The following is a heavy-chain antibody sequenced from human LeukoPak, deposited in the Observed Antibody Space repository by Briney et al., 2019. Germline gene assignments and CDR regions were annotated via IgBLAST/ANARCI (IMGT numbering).Heavy chain of an antibody. CDR1: GGSISSYY. J-gene: IGHJ6*03. Sequence: PSETLSLTCTVSGGSISSYYWSWIRQPAGKGLEWIGRIYTSGSTNYNPSLKSRVTMSVDTSKNQFSLKLSSVTAADTAVYYCARGPQYGSSTSCYIRRAHYYYYYMDVWGKGTTVTVSS. D-gene: IGHD2-2*02. CDR3: ARGPQYGSSTSCYIRRAHYYYYYMDV. V-gene: IGHV4-4*07. CDR2: IYTSGST.